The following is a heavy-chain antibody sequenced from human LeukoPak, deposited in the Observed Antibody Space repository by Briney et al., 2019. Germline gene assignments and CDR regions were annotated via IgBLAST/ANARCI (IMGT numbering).Heavy chain of an antibody. J-gene: IGHJ1*01. V-gene: IGHV1-8*01. CDR1: GYTFTSYD. CDR3: ARDTQYSSGYYEYFQH. D-gene: IGHD3-22*01. CDR2: MNPNSGNT. Sequence: ASVKVSCKASGYTFTSYDINWVRQATGQGLEWMGWMNPNSGNTGYAQKFQGRVTMTRNTSISTAYMELSSLRSEDTAVYYCARDTQYSSGYYEYFQHLVLGTLVTFSS.